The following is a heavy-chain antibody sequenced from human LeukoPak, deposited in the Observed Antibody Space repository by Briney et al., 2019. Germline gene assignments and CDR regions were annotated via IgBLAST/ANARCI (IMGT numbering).Heavy chain of an antibody. CDR1: GYTFTGYY. V-gene: IGHV1-2*02. CDR2: INPNSGGT. D-gene: IGHD4-23*01. J-gene: IGHJ4*02. CDR3: ARDPAVVKSGNY. Sequence: ASVKVSCKASGYTFTGYYMHWVRQAPGQGLEWMGWINPNSGGTNYAQEFQGRVTMTRDTSISTAYMELSRLRSDDTAVYYCARDPAVVKSGNYWGQGTLVTVSS.